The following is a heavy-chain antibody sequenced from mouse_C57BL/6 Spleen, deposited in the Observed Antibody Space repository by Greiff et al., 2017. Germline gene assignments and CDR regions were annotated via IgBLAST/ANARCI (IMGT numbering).Heavy chain of an antibody. CDR3: ARSITTVVPADFDY. Sequence: VQLQESGAELVRPGTSVKVSCKASGYAFTNYLIEWVKQRPGQGLEWIGVINPGGGGTNYNEKFKGKATLTADKSSSTAYMQLSSLTSEDSAVYFCARSITTVVPADFDYWGQGTTLTVSS. CDR1: GYAFTNYL. CDR2: INPGGGGT. J-gene: IGHJ2*01. D-gene: IGHD1-1*01. V-gene: IGHV1-54*01.